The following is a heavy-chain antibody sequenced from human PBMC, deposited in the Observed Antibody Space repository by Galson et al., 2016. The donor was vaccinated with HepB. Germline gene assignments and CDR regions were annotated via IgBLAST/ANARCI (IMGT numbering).Heavy chain of an antibody. Sequence: SETLSLTCTVSGGSISSNSYYWGWIRQPPGKGLEWIGSFYYSGSTYYNPSLKSRITISVDTSKNQFSLKLTSVTAADTAVYYCARPRTQYYDFWSGSSPYAFDIWGQGTMVTVSS. CDR1: GGSISSNSYY. CDR3: ARPRTQYYDFWSGSSPYAFDI. D-gene: IGHD3-3*01. J-gene: IGHJ3*02. V-gene: IGHV4-39*01. CDR2: FYYSGST.